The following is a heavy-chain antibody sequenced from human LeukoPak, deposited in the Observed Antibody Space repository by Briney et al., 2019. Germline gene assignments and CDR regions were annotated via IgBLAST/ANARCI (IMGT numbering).Heavy chain of an antibody. D-gene: IGHD3-16*02. J-gene: IGHJ4*02. CDR3: ARVNALGELSLVYYFDY. CDR2: ISWNSGSI. V-gene: IGHV3-9*01. CDR1: GFTFDDYA. Sequence: PGRSLRLSCAASGFTFDDYAMHWVRQAPGKGLEWVSGISWNSGSIGYADSVKGRFTISRDNAKNSLYLQMNSLRAEDTALYYCARVNALGELSLVYYFDYWGQGTLVTVSS.